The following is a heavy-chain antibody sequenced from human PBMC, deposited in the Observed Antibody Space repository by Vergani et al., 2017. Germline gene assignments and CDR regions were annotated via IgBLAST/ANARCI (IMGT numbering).Heavy chain of an antibody. Sequence: EVQLVESGGGLVKPGGSLRLSCAASGFTFSNAWMSWVRQAPGKGLEWVGRIKSKTDGGTTDYAAPVKGRFTISRDNAKNSLYLQMNSLRAEDTALYYCAKDTNYYDGSGPLFNWGQGTLVTVSS. CDR3: AKDTNYYDGSGPLFN. D-gene: IGHD3-22*01. CDR2: IKSKTDGGTT. V-gene: IGHV3-15*05. J-gene: IGHJ4*02. CDR1: GFTFSNAW.